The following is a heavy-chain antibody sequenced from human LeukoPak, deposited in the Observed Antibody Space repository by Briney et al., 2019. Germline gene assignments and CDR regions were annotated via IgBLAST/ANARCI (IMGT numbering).Heavy chain of an antibody. CDR1: GFTFSDYW. V-gene: IGHV3-7*01. Sequence: GGSLRLSCAASGFTFSDYWMTWVREAPGKGLEGVANINQDGTDKHYVDSVKGRFTISRDNAKDSLYLQMDSLRAEDTAVYYCATTMPGYLDDYFDNWGQGTLVPVSS. CDR2: INQDGTDK. D-gene: IGHD3-9*01. CDR3: ATTMPGYLDDYFDN. J-gene: IGHJ4*02.